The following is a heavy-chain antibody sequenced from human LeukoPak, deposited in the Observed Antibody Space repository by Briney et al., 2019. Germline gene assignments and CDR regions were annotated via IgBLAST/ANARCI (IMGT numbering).Heavy chain of an antibody. CDR2: IYYSGST. V-gene: IGHV4-59*01. CDR1: GGSISSYY. D-gene: IGHD3-16*01. CDR3: ARDQKGELDY. J-gene: IGHJ4*02. Sequence: PSETLSLTCTVSGGSISSYYWSWIRQPPGKGLEWIGYIYYSGSTNYNPSLKSRVTISVDTSKTQFSLKLSSVTAADTAVYYCARDQKGELDYWGQGTLVTVSS.